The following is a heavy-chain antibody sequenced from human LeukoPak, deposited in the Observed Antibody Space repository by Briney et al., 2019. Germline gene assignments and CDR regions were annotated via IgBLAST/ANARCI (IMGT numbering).Heavy chain of an antibody. D-gene: IGHD3-22*01. CDR3: ASSVYDSSGYYFDY. CDR2: IYTSGST. Sequence: SETLSLTCTVSGGSISSYYWSWVRQPAGKGLEWIGRIYTSGSTYYNPSLTSRVTISVDTSKNQFSLKLSSVSAADTALYYCASSVYDSSGYYFDYWGQGTLVTVSS. V-gene: IGHV4-4*07. CDR1: GGSISSYY. J-gene: IGHJ4*02.